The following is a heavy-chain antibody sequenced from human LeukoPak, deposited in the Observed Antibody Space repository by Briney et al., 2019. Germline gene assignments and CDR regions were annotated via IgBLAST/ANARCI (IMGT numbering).Heavy chain of an antibody. D-gene: IGHD2-2*02. V-gene: IGHV4-4*02. CDR1: VGSISSGNW. Sequence: NPSETLSLTCAVSVGSISSGNWWSWVRQSPGKGLEWIGEIYHNGTPNYSPSLKSRVTISADTFKSHFSLKLTSVTAADTAVYYCATAPILRGEGGEHYKYGMDVWGQGTTVIVSS. CDR2: IYHNGTP. CDR3: ATAPILRGEGGEHYKYGMDV. J-gene: IGHJ6*02.